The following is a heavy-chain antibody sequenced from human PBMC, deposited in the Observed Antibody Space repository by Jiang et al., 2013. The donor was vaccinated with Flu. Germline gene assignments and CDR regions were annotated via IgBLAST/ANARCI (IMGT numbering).Heavy chain of an antibody. D-gene: IGHD7-27*01. CDR2: IIPIFGTA. CDR1: GGTFSSYA. J-gene: IGHJ4*02. Sequence: SSSVKVSCKASGGTFSSYAISWVRQAPGQGLEWMGGIIPIFGTADYAQKFQGRVTITADKSTSTAYMELSSLRSEDTAVYYCARFNWGPRPHFDYWGQGTLVTVSS. CDR3: ARFNWGPRPHFDY. V-gene: IGHV1-69*06.